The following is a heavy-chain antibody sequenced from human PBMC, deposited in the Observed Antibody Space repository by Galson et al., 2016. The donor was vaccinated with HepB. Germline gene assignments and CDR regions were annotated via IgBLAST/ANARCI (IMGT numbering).Heavy chain of an antibody. D-gene: IGHD1-26*01. Sequence: SLRLSCAGSGFIFEDYVLHWVRQPPGKGLEWVSLINWDGSATFYTESVKGRFTTSRDNSKNSLYLQMNSLTTEDTAFYFCAKASGSDYFFEHWGQGSLVTVSS. CDR3: AKASGSDYFFEH. CDR1: GFIFEDYV. V-gene: IGHV3-43D*03. CDR2: INWDGSAT. J-gene: IGHJ4*01.